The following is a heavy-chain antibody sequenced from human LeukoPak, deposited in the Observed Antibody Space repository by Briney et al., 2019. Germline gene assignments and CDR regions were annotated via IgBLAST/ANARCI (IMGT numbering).Heavy chain of an antibody. V-gene: IGHV4-4*09. CDR3: ARHLTGSSVCIEY. J-gene: IGHJ4*02. CDR1: DGSISNYY. CDR2: IYTSGST. Sequence: PSETLSLTCTVSDGSISNYYWSWIRQPPGKGLEWIGYIYTSGSTNYNPSLKSPVTISVDTSNNQFSLKLSSVSGADTAVYYCARHLTGSSVCIEYWGQGTLVTVSS. D-gene: IGHD2-8*02.